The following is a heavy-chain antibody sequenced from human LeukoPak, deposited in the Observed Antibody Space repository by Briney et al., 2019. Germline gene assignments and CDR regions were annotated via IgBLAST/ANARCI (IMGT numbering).Heavy chain of an antibody. V-gene: IGHV4-4*02. D-gene: IGHD3-10*01. CDR3: ARVRVRGVMDYYYGMDV. CDR2: IYHSGST. J-gene: IGHJ6*02. Sequence: SETLSLTCAVSGGSISSSNWWSWVRQPPGKGLEWIGEIYHSGSTNYNPSLKSRVTISVDKSKNQFSLKLSSVTAADTAVYYCARVRVRGVMDYYYGMDVWGQGTTVTVSS. CDR1: GGSISSSNW.